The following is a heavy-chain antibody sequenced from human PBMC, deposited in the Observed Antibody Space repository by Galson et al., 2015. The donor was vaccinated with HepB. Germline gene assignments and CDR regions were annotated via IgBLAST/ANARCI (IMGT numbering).Heavy chain of an antibody. CDR1: GGSISSGGYY. CDR2: IYYSGST. CDR3: ARAGGYCSSTSCYTGYYYYGMDV. Sequence: TLSLTCTVSGGSISSGGYYWSWIRQHPGKGLEWIGYIYYSGSTYYNPSLKSRVTISVDTSKNQFSLKLSSVTAADTAVYYCARAGGYCSSTSCYTGYYYYGMDVWGQGTTVTVSS. V-gene: IGHV4-31*02. D-gene: IGHD2-2*02. J-gene: IGHJ6*02.